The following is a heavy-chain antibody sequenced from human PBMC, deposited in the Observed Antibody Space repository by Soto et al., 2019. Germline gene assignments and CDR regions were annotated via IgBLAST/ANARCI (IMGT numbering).Heavy chain of an antibody. CDR3: ASQGVAVAGTAFDY. CDR2: IKQDGSEK. CDR1: GFTFSSYW. Sequence: GGSLRLSCAASGFTFSSYWMSWVRQAPGEGLEWVANIKQDGSEKYYVDSVKGRFTISRDNAKNSLYLQMNSLRAEDTAVYYCASQGVAVAGTAFDYWGQGTLVTVSS. J-gene: IGHJ4*02. V-gene: IGHV3-7*01. D-gene: IGHD6-19*01.